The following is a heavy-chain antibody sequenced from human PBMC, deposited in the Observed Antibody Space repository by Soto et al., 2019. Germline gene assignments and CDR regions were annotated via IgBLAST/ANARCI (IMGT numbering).Heavy chain of an antibody. CDR3: ARAFYYDSSGYNHPFYYYYGMDV. CDR1: GGTFSSYA. Sequence: QVQLVQSGAEVKKPGSSVKVSCKASGGTFSSYAISWVRQAPGQGLEWMGGIIPIFGTANYAQKFQGRVTITADESTSTAYMELSRLRSEDTAVYYCARAFYYDSSGYNHPFYYYYGMDVWGQGTTVTVSS. J-gene: IGHJ6*02. V-gene: IGHV1-69*01. D-gene: IGHD3-22*01. CDR2: IIPIFGTA.